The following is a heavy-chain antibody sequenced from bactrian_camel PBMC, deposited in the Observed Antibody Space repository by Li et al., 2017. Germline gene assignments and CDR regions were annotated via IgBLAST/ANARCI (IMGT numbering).Heavy chain of an antibody. D-gene: IGHD6*01. CDR3: AAVDVIRGLGLRTCDELAGF. J-gene: IGHJ6*01. V-gene: IGHV3S67*01. CDR1: GYTYSTYH. Sequence: DVQLVESGGGSVQAGGSLRLSCTPSGYTYSTYHLGWFRQSPGKEREGVASIDIDGKITYAESVKGRFTISQGNRKTTMWLQMDSLKPEDAAHYYCAAVDVIRGLGLRTCDELAGFWAQGTQVTVS. CDR2: IDIDGKI.